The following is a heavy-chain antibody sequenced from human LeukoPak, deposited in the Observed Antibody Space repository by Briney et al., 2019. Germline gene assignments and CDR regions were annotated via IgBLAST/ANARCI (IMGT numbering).Heavy chain of an antibody. J-gene: IGHJ5*02. Sequence: ASETLSLTCTVAGGSISSYYWSWIRQPPGKVLEWIGYIYYSGSTNYNPSLKSRVTLSVDTSKNQFSLKPTSVTAADTALYYCARDINTWFAPWGQATLVTVSS. CDR3: ARDINTWFAP. V-gene: IGHV4-59*01. CDR2: IYYSGST. CDR1: GGSISSYY. D-gene: IGHD1-14*01.